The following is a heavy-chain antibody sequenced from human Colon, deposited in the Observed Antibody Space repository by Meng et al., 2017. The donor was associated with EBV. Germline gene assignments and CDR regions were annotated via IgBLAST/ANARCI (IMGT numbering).Heavy chain of an antibody. CDR2: IYHGGNT. V-gene: IGHV4-4*02. CDR3: ARGNAYNAPSFDY. CDR1: GASISSNNW. D-gene: IGHD5-24*01. J-gene: IGHJ4*02. Sequence: VQLQGPGPGLVEPSGTLSLTCAVSGASISSNNWWSWVRQPPGKGLEWIGEIYHGGNTNYNPSLKSRVTISVDRSNDQFSLSLSSVTAADTAVYYCARGNAYNAPSFDYWGQGTLVTVSS.